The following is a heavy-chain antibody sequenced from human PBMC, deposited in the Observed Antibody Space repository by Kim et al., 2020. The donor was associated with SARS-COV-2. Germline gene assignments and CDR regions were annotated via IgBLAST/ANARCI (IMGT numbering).Heavy chain of an antibody. D-gene: IGHD3-16*01. J-gene: IGHJ6*02. CDR1: GFTFSSYW. CDR2: INSDGGNT. V-gene: IGHV3-74*01. Sequence: GGSLRLSCAASGFTFSSYWMHWVRQGPGKGLVWVSRINSDGGNTRYADSVKGRFTISRDNAKNTLYLQMNSLRAEDTAVYYCTRRGGTRGEMDVWGQGTTVTVSS. CDR3: TRRGGTRGEMDV.